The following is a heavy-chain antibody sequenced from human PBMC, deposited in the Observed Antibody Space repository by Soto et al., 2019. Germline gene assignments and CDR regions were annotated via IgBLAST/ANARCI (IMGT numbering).Heavy chain of an antibody. D-gene: IGHD3-10*01. Sequence: GSLRLSCAASGFTFSSYSMNWVRQAPGKGLEWVSYISSSSSTIYYADSVKGRFTISRDNAKNSLYLQMNSLRDEDTAVYYCARDFGFGDTDYYYYGMDVWGQGTRVTVSS. J-gene: IGHJ6*02. CDR1: GFTFSSYS. CDR3: ARDFGFGDTDYYYYGMDV. CDR2: ISSSSSTI. V-gene: IGHV3-48*02.